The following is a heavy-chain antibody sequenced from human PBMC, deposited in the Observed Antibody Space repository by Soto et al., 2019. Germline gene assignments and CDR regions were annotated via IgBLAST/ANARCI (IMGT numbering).Heavy chain of an antibody. CDR3: ARTAAAGTGGYYYYYYGMDV. D-gene: IGHD6-13*01. J-gene: IGHJ6*02. V-gene: IGHV5-10-1*01. CDR1: GYSFASYG. CDR2: IDPSDSYT. Sequence: GESRTIACRGSGYSFASYGVSWERQMPGKGLEWMGRIDPSDSYTNYSPSFQGHVTISADKSISTAYLQWSSLKASDTAMYYCARTAAAGTGGYYYYYYGMDVWGQGTTVTVSS.